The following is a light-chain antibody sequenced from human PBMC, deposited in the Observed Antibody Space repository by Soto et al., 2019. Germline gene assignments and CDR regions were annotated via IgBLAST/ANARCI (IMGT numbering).Light chain of an antibody. CDR1: QSVSRK. CDR3: QEDNNWPPMST. CDR2: DTS. Sequence: EMVMTQSPATLSVSPGERATLSCRASQSVSRKLAWYQQRPGQAPRLLVYDTSTRATGIPGRFSGSGSGTDFTLTIGSLQSEDFAVYYCQEDNNWPPMSTFGQGTKLEIK. V-gene: IGKV3-15*01. J-gene: IGKJ2*01.